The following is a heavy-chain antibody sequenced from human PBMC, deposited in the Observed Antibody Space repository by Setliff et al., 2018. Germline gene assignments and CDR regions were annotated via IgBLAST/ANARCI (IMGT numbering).Heavy chain of an antibody. D-gene: IGHD4-17*01. CDR1: GFTFSTYG. CDR2: LNNDGTTI. Sequence: GGSLRLSCAASGFTFSTYGLNWVRQAPGKGLEWISYLNNDGTTIYYADSVRGRFTISRDNARDSLYLQMKSLRAEDTALYYCASQAPYGDYAFDYWGQGTLVTVSS. V-gene: IGHV3-48*04. J-gene: IGHJ4*02. CDR3: ASQAPYGDYAFDY.